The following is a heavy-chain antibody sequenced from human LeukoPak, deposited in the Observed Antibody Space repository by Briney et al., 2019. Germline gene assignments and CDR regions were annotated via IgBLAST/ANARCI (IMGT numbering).Heavy chain of an antibody. V-gene: IGHV4-34*01. CDR2: INHSGST. CDR1: GGSFSGYY. J-gene: IGHJ5*02. CDR3: ARRGRRSIAAAGNNWFDP. Sequence: SETLSLTCAVYGGSFSGYYWSWIRQPPGKGLEWIGEINHSGSTNYNPSLKSRVTISADTSKNQFSLKLSSVTAADTAVYYCARRGRRSIAAAGNNWFDPWGQGTLVTVSS. D-gene: IGHD6-13*01.